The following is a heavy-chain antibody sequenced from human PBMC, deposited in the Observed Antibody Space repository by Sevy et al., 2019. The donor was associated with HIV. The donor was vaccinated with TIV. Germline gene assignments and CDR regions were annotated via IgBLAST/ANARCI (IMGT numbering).Heavy chain of an antibody. V-gene: IGHV4-38-2*02. CDR2: IYHDGST. CDR3: SSFGRLIIINDDTFEI. Sequence: SETLSLTCTVSGYSISSAYSWGWIRQPPGKGLEWIANIYHDGSTYYNPSLNSRVTISIDTSKNQFSLKLSSLTAADTAVYYRSSFGRLIIINDDTFEIWGQGTMVTVSS. J-gene: IGHJ3*02. CDR1: GYSISSAYS. D-gene: IGHD3-9*01.